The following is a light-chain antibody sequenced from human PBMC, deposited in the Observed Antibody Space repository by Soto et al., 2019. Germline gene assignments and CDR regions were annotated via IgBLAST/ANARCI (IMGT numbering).Light chain of an antibody. CDR2: AAC. J-gene: IGKJ4*01. Sequence: DIQMTQSPSSVSTSVVDRFTITSPTSQDISNWLSCYQQTPGKAPKLLIYAACSLKSGVPSRFSGSGSGTDFTLAISSLQPDDFATYYCQQANSFPVTFVGGTKVDIK. CDR3: QQANSFPVT. CDR1: QDISNW. V-gene: IGKV1-12*01.